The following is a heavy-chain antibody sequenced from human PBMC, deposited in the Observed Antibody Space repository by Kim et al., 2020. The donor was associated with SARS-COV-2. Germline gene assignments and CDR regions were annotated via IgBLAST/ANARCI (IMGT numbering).Heavy chain of an antibody. CDR3: ARDKGTLFDY. J-gene: IGHJ4*02. CDR2: T. Sequence: TNYAQKFQGRVTMTRDTSISTAYMGLSRLRSDDTAVYYCARDKGTLFDYWGQGTLVTVSS. V-gene: IGHV1-2*02.